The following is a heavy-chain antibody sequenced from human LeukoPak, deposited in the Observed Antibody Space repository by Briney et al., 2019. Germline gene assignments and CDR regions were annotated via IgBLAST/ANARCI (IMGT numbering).Heavy chain of an antibody. D-gene: IGHD6-19*01. CDR3: AKGIAVAGTVCDY. V-gene: IGHV3-23*01. CDR2: ISGSGGST. Sequence: GGSLRLSCAASGFTFDDYAMHWVRQAPGKGLEWVSAISGSGGSTYYADSVKGRFTISRDNSKNTLYLQMNSLRAEDTAVYYCAKGIAVAGTVCDYWGQGTLVTVSS. J-gene: IGHJ4*02. CDR1: GFTFDDYA.